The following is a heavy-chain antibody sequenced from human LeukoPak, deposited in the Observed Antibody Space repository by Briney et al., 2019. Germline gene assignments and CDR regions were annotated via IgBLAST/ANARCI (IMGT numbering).Heavy chain of an antibody. J-gene: IGHJ4*02. CDR2: IHPNSGGT. CDR3: ARGSDDFWSGYSPSY. D-gene: IGHD3-3*01. Sequence: ASVKVSCKASGYTFTGYYMHWVRQAPGQGLEWMGWIHPNSGGTNYAQKFQGRVTMTRDTSISTAYMELSRLRSDDTAVYYCARGSDDFWSGYSPSYWGQGTLVTVSS. V-gene: IGHV1-2*02. CDR1: GYTFTGYY.